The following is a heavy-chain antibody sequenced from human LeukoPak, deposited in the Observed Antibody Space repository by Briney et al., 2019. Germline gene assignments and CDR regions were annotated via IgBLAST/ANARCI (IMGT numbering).Heavy chain of an antibody. D-gene: IGHD6-19*01. CDR3: ARDTKSGIAVAGTHY. CDR1: GFTFSSYA. V-gene: IGHV3-66*01. Sequence: GESLRLSCAASGFTFSSYAMSWVRQAPGKGLEWVSVIYSGGSTYYADSVKGRFTISRDNSKNTLYLQMNSLRAEDTAVYYCARDTKSGIAVAGTHYWGQGTLVTVSS. J-gene: IGHJ4*02. CDR2: IYSGGST.